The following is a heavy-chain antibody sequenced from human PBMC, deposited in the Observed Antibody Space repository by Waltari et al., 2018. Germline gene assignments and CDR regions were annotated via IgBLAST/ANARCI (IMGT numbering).Heavy chain of an antibody. J-gene: IGHJ4*02. D-gene: IGHD2-2*01. CDR3: ARGKYQYQLLSEFDY. CDR2: IIPILGIA. CDR1: GGTFSSYA. Sequence: QVQLVQSGAEVKKPGSSAKVSCKASGGTFSSYAISWVRQAPGQGLEWMGGIIPILGIANYAQKFQGRVTITADKSTSTAYMELSSLRSEDTAVYYCARGKYQYQLLSEFDYWGQGTLVTVSS. V-gene: IGHV1-69*10.